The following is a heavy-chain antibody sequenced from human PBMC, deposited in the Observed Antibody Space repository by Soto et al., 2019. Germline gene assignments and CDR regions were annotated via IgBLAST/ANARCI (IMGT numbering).Heavy chain of an antibody. J-gene: IGHJ4*02. V-gene: IGHV3-23*01. Sequence: PGGSLRLSCAASGFTFSSYSMNWVRQAPGKGLEWVSTISGSVSSTSYADSVKGRFTISRDNSKYTLYLQMNSLRAEDTAVYYCAKRIITFGGAFDYWGQGALVTVSS. CDR2: ISGSVSST. CDR1: GFTFSSYS. D-gene: IGHD3-16*01. CDR3: AKRIITFGGAFDY.